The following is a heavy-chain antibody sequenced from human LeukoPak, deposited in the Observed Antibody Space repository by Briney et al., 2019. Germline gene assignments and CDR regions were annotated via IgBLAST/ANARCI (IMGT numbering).Heavy chain of an antibody. J-gene: IGHJ4*02. V-gene: IGHV1-2*02. CDR3: ARAGDDYNPPAFDY. Sequence: ASVKVSCKASGYTFSDYYIRWVRQAPGQGLEWMGWINPKSGGTNFAQKFQGRVTMTRDTSISTAYMELSKLRPDDTAVYYCARAGDDYNPPAFDYWGQGTLVTVSS. CDR2: INPKSGGT. CDR1: GYTFSDYY. D-gene: IGHD5-24*01.